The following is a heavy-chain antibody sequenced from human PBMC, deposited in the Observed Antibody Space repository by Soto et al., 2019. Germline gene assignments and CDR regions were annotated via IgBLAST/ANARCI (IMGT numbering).Heavy chain of an antibody. CDR3: AKGSRRAGTGTYYYYYYYYMDV. CDR2: INVGNGNT. D-gene: IGHD3-10*01. V-gene: IGHV1-3*01. Sequence: GASVKVSCKASGYTFTSHAMHWLRQAPEQRLEWMGWINVGNGNTQYPQRFQGRVTVTRDTSASTVYMELSSLRSEDTAVYYCAKGSRRAGTGTYYYYYYYYMDVWGKGTTVTVSS. CDR1: GYTFTSHA. J-gene: IGHJ6*03.